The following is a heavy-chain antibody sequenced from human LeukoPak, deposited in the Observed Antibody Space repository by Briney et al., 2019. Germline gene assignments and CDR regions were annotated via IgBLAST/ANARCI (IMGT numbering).Heavy chain of an antibody. CDR2: IYYSGST. D-gene: IGHD3-22*01. J-gene: IGHJ4*02. CDR3: ARVVDYDSSGYFRYYFDY. Sequence: SETLSLTCTVSGASMTTSSYYWSWIRQPPGKGLEWIGYIYYSGSTNYNPSLKSRVTISVDTSKNQFSLKLSSVTAADTAVYYCARVVDYDSSGYFRYYFDYWGQGTLVTVSS. V-gene: IGHV4-61*01. CDR1: GASMTTSSYY.